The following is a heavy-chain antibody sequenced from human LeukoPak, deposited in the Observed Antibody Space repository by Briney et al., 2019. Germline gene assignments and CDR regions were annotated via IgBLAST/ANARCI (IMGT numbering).Heavy chain of an antibody. Sequence: ASVKVSCKASGYTFSRYGITWVRQAPGQGLEWMGWINPNSGGTNYAQKFQGRVTMTRDTSISTAYMELSRLRSDDTAVYYCARDRAYDSSGYYRDYWGQGTLVTVSS. CDR2: INPNSGGT. D-gene: IGHD3-22*01. CDR1: GYTFSRYG. CDR3: ARDRAYDSSGYYRDY. J-gene: IGHJ4*02. V-gene: IGHV1-2*02.